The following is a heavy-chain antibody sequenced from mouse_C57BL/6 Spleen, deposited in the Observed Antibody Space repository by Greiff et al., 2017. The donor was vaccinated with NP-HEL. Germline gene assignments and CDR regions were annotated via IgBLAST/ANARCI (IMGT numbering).Heavy chain of an antibody. CDR2: IWSGGST. D-gene: IGHD1-1*01. J-gene: IGHJ2*01. CDR3: ATTVVGSFDY. CDR1: GFSLTSYG. Sequence: VQLQQSGPGLVQPSQSLSITCTVSGFSLTSYGVHWVRQSPGKGLEWLGVIWSGGSTDYNAAFISRLSMSKDNSKSQVFFKMNSLQADDTAIYYCATTVVGSFDYWGQGTTLTVSS. V-gene: IGHV2-2*01.